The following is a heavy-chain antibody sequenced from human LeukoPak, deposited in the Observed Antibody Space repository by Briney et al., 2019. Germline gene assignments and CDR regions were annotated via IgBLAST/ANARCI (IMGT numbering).Heavy chain of an antibody. J-gene: IGHJ4*02. D-gene: IGHD6-6*01. CDR2: INPSGGST. CDR3: ALPRGGYSSSPFDY. Sequence: ASVNVSCKASGYTFTKYYMHWVRQPPRQGLEWMGIINPSGGSTSYAQKFQGRVTMTRGTSTSTVYMELSGLRSEDTAVYYCALPRGGYSSSPFDYWGQGTLVTVSS. V-gene: IGHV1-46*01. CDR1: GYTFTKYY.